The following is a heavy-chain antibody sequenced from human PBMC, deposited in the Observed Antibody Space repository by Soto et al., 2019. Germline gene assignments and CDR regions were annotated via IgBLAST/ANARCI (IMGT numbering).Heavy chain of an antibody. D-gene: IGHD6-6*01. J-gene: IGHJ6*02. V-gene: IGHV4-34*01. Sequence: SETLSLTCAVYGGSFSGYYWSCIRQPPGEGLEWIGEINHSGSTNYNPSLKSRVTISVDTSKNQFSLKLSSVTAADTAVYYCARVSIAARAGYYYYGMDVWGQGTTVTVSS. CDR1: GGSFSGYY. CDR2: INHSGST. CDR3: ARVSIAARAGYYYYGMDV.